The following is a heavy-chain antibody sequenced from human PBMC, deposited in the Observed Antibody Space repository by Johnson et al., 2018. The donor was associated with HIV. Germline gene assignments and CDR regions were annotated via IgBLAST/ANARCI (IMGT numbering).Heavy chain of an antibody. CDR2: IKQDGSEK. J-gene: IGHJ3*02. Sequence: VQLVESGGGLVQPGGSLRVSCVASGFSFSRYWMTWVRQAPGKGLEWVASIKQDGSEKYFVDSVKGRFTISIDHAKNSLYLQMNSLRAEDTALYYCAKDNGDGSGIYYRINPDAFDIWGQGTMVTVSS. V-gene: IGHV3-7*05. CDR1: GFSFSRYW. CDR3: AKDNGDGSGIYYRINPDAFDI. D-gene: IGHD3-10*01.